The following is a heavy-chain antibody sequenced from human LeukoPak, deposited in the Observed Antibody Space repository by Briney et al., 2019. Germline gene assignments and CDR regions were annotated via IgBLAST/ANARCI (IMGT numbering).Heavy chain of an antibody. CDR3: GRDPNGDYVGAFEF. CDR2: IKGNGGDT. Sequence: GGSLSLSCAASGFTFSNFALVWVGQAPGKGLEWVSAIKGNGGDTRYADAVKGRFTISRDNSKNTLYLHMNSLRAEDTAIYYCGRDPNGDYVGAFEFWGQGTIVTVSS. J-gene: IGHJ3*01. V-gene: IGHV3-23*01. D-gene: IGHD4-17*01. CDR1: GFTFSNFA.